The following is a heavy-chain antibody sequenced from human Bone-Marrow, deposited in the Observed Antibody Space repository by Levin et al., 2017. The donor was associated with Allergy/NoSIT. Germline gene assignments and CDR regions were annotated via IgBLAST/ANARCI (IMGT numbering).Heavy chain of an antibody. J-gene: IGHJ6*03. CDR1: GESFRGYY. CDR3: ARTATSGDFVVVIGASYYMDV. D-gene: IGHD2-15*01. V-gene: IGHV4-34*01. CDR2: INHSGRS. Sequence: NPSETLSLTCAVYGESFRGYYWTWIRQPPGKGLEWIGEINHSGRSNYNPSLKSRVTISVDTSKNQFSLRLSSLTAADTAVYYCARTATSGDFVVVIGASYYMDVWGKGTTVTVSS.